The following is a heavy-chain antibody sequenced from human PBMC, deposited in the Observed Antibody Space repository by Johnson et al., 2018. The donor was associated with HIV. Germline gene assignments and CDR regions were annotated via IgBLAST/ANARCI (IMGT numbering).Heavy chain of an antibody. D-gene: IGHD3-3*01. CDR3: AKERSTYYNFWSGSAGNDAFDI. J-gene: IGHJ3*02. CDR2: VKSKTDGGTT. CDR1: GFTFSNAW. V-gene: IGHV3-15*01. Sequence: ASGFTFSNAWLSWVRQAPGKGLEWVGRVKSKTDGGTTDYAAPVKGRFTISRDNSKNTLYVQMISLRAEDTAVYSCAKERSTYYNFWSGSAGNDAFDIWGQGTMVTVSS.